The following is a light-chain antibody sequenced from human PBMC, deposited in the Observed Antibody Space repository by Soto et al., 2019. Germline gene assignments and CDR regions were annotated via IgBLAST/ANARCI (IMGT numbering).Light chain of an antibody. CDR3: QQYNNWPAT. Sequence: EIVMTQSLATLSVSPGERATLSCRASQSVSSNLAWYQQKPGQAPRLLIYGASTRATGIPARFSGSGSGTEFTLTISSLQSEDFAVYYCQQYNNWPATFGQGTKVEIK. CDR1: QSVSSN. V-gene: IGKV3-15*01. J-gene: IGKJ1*01. CDR2: GAS.